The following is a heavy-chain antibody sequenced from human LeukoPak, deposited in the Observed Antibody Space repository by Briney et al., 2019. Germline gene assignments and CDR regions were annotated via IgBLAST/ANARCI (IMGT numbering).Heavy chain of an antibody. CDR3: AREAAGGGWSYYYYMDV. Sequence: SVKVSCKXSGGTFSSYAISWVRQAPGQGLEWMGRIIPIFGTANYAQKFQGRVTITTDESTSTAYMELSSLRSEDTAVYYCAREAAGGGWSYYYYMDVWGKGTTVTVSS. J-gene: IGHJ6*03. V-gene: IGHV1-69*05. CDR2: IIPIFGTA. D-gene: IGHD6-19*01. CDR1: GGTFSSYA.